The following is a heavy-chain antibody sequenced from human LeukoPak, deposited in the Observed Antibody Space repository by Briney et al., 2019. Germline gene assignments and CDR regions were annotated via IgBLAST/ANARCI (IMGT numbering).Heavy chain of an antibody. CDR2: INHSGST. CDR3: ARGRGIFGVVYGMDV. CDR1: GGSFSGYY. J-gene: IGHJ6*02. Sequence: SETLSLTCAVYGGSFSGYYWSWIRQPPGKGLEWIGEINHSGSTNYNPSLKSRVTISVDTSKNQFSLKLSSVTAADTAVYYCARGRGIFGVVYGMDVWGQGTTVTVSS. D-gene: IGHD3-3*01. V-gene: IGHV4-34*01.